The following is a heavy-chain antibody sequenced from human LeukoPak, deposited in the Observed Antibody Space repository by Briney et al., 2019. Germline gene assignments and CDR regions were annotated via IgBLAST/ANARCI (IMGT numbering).Heavy chain of an antibody. Sequence: ASVKVSCKASGYTFTGYYMHWVRQAPGQGLEWMGWINPSSGGTNYVQKFQGRVTMTRDTSISTAYMELSRLRSDDTAVYYCASLHYGPTPDWFDPWGQGTLVTVSS. J-gene: IGHJ5*02. CDR3: ASLHYGPTPDWFDP. CDR2: INPSSGGT. CDR1: GYTFTGYY. D-gene: IGHD4-17*01. V-gene: IGHV1-2*02.